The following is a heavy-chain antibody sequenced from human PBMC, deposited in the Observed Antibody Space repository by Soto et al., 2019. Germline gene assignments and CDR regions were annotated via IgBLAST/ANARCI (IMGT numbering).Heavy chain of an antibody. J-gene: IGHJ4*02. CDR3: AKDAVYDDGLWLAAD. Sequence: GGSLRLSCAASGFSFGSYALSWVRQAPGKGLEWVSTISGSDGKTFYADSVKGRFSISRDTSQSTLYLQMNSLRADDTAMYCGAKDAVYDDGLWLAADWGRGTLVTVAS. CDR2: ISGSDGKT. V-gene: IGHV3-23*01. D-gene: IGHD2-21*01. CDR1: GFSFGSYA.